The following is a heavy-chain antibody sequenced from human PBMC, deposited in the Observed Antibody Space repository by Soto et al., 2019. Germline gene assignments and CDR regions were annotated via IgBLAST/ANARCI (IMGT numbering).Heavy chain of an antibody. CDR2: INPSGGST. CDR1: GYTFTSYY. D-gene: IGHD3-10*01. Sequence: WASVKVSCKASGYTFTSYYMHWVRQAPGQGLEWMGIINPSGGSTSYAQKFQGRVTMTRDSSTSTVYMELSSLRSEDTAVYYCARARGVITMVRGPTRAPFDYWGQGTLVTVSS. J-gene: IGHJ4*02. V-gene: IGHV1-46*01. CDR3: ARARGVITMVRGPTRAPFDY.